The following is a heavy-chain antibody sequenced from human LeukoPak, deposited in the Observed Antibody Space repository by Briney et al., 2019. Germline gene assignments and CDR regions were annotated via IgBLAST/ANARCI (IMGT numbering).Heavy chain of an antibody. CDR3: ARIRDGYNDAYDI. D-gene: IGHD5-24*01. Sequence: ASVKVSCKASGYTFSNYYLHWVRQAPGQGLEWMGLINPTAGNTYYAQRFQGRVTMTRNTSTSTVYMELSSLRSEDTAVYYCARIRDGYNDAYDIWGQGTMVTVPS. J-gene: IGHJ3*02. CDR2: INPTAGNT. V-gene: IGHV1-46*01. CDR1: GYTFSNYY.